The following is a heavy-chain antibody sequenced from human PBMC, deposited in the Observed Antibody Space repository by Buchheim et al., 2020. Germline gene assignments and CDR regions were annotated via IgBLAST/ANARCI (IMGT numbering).Heavy chain of an antibody. CDR1: GGSISSGDYY. CDR3: AREGRFLEWLLTEGMDV. V-gene: IGHV4-30-4*01. Sequence: QVQLQESGPGLVKPSQTLSLTCTVSGGSISSGDYYWSWIRQPPGKGLEWIGYIYYSGSPYSNPSLKSRVTISVDPSKTQFSLKLSSVTAADTAVYYCAREGRFLEWLLTEGMDVWGQGTT. J-gene: IGHJ6*02. CDR2: IYYSGSP. D-gene: IGHD3-3*01.